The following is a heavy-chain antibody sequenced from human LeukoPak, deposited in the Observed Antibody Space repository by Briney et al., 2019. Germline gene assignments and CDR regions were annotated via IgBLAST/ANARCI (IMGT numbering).Heavy chain of an antibody. V-gene: IGHV3-33*06. CDR3: AKDSNESLDY. J-gene: IGHJ4*02. Sequence: GGSLRLSCTASGLTFSTSGFNWVRQAPGKGLEWVAVIWYDGSNKNCADSVKGRFTISRDNSKNTLYLQMNSLRAEDTAVYYCAKDSNESLDYWGQGTLVTVSS. CDR2: IWYDGSNK. D-gene: IGHD2-2*01. CDR1: GLTFSTSG.